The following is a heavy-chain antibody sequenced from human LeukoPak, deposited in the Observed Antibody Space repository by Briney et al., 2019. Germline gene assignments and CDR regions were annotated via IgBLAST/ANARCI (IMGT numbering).Heavy chain of an antibody. CDR2: ISSGSSTI. CDR3: ARDWGRGHDY. D-gene: IGHD3-10*01. J-gene: IGHJ4*02. CDR1: GFTFSSYS. V-gene: IGHV3-48*04. Sequence: PGGSLRLSCAASGFTFSSYSMNWVRQAPGKGLEWVSYISSGSSTIYYADSVKGRFTISRDNAKNSLYLQMNSLRAEDTAVYYCARDWGRGHDYWGQGTLVTVSS.